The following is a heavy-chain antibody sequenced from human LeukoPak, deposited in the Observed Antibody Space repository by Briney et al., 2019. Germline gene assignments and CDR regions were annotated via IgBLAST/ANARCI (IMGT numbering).Heavy chain of an antibody. CDR1: GFTFSSYA. V-gene: IGHV3-30*04. Sequence: GGSLRLFCAASGFTFSSYAMHWVRQAPGKGLEWVAVISYDGSNKYYADSVKGRFTISRDNSKNTLYLQMNSLRAEDTAVYYCARDSSPYYYGSGSHDYWGQGTLVTVSS. J-gene: IGHJ4*02. CDR2: ISYDGSNK. CDR3: ARDSSPYYYGSGSHDY. D-gene: IGHD3-10*01.